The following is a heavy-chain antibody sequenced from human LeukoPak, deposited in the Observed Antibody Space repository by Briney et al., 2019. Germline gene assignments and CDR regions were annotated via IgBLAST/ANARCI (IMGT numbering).Heavy chain of an antibody. V-gene: IGHV3-23*01. J-gene: IGHJ4*02. D-gene: IGHD3-10*01. CDR3: ARASMVRGGGGDY. CDR1: GFTFSSYA. Sequence: GGSLRLSCAASGFTFSSYAMSWVRQAPGKGLEWVSAISGSGGSTYYADSVKGRFTISRDNSKNTLYLQMNSLRAEDTAVYYCARASMVRGGGGDYWGQGTLVTVSS. CDR2: ISGSGGST.